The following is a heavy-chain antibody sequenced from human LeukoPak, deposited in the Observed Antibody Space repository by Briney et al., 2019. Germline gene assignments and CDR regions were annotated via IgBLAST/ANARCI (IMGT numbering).Heavy chain of an antibody. CDR1: GFTFSSCA. CDR3: AKDRDGYNHFDY. J-gene: IGHJ4*02. D-gene: IGHD5-24*01. CDR2: ISGSGGST. V-gene: IGHV3-23*01. Sequence: GGSLRLSCAASGFTFSSCAMSWVRQAPGKGLEWVSAISGSGGSTYYADSVKGRFTISRDNSKNTLYLQMNSLRAVDTAVYYCAKDRDGYNHFDYWGQGTLVTVSS.